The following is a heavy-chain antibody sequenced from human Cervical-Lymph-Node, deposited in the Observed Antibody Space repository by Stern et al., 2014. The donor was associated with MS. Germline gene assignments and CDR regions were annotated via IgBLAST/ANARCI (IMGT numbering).Heavy chain of an antibody. D-gene: IGHD3-22*01. V-gene: IGHV4-39*01. CDR3: AIYDSSGSTDY. CDR2: IYYSGST. J-gene: IGHJ4*02. Sequence: QLQLQESGPGLVKPSETLSLTCTVSGGSISSSSYYWGWIRQPPGKGLEWIGSIYYSGSTYYNPSLKSRVTISVDPPKTQFPLRRSSVTAADTAVYYCAIYDSSGSTDYWGQGTLVTVSS. CDR1: GGSISSSSYY.